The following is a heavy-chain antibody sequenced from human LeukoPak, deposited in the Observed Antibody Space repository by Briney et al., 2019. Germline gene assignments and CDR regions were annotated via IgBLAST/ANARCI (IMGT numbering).Heavy chain of an antibody. CDR3: VKDLSYESSGYVFDH. CDR1: GFNFEDYT. J-gene: IGHJ4*02. V-gene: IGHV3-43*01. Sequence: GGSLRVSCAASGFNFEDYTMHWVRQAPGKTLEWVSLISWDGTPYYTDSVKGRFTISRDNSKNSLYLQMDTLRSEDAAFYYCVKDLSYESSGYVFDHWGQGTLVTVSS. D-gene: IGHD3-22*01. CDR2: ISWDGTP.